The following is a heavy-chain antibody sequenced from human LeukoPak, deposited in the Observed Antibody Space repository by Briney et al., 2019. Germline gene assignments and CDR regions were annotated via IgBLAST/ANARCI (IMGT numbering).Heavy chain of an antibody. J-gene: IGHJ4*02. D-gene: IGHD4-17*01. V-gene: IGHV4-31*03. CDR2: IYYSGST. Sequence: PSETLSLTCTVSGGSISSGGYYWSWIRQHPGKGLEWIGYIYYSGSTYYNPSLKSRVTISVDTSKNQFSLKLSSVTAADTAVYYCAGGVDYGDYVNYWGQGTLVTVSS. CDR1: GGSISSGGYY. CDR3: AGGVDYGDYVNY.